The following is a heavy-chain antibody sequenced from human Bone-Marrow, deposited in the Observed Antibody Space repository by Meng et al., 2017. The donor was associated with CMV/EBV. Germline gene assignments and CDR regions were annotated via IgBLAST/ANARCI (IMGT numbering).Heavy chain of an antibody. Sequence: GESLKISCAASGFTVSSNYMSWVRQAPGKGLEWVAFIRHDGSYGYYTDSVKGRFAISRDNSKNTMYLQMNSLRVEDTAVYYCAKDVEWGQGPLVTVSS. CDR3: AKDVE. V-gene: IGHV3-30*02. J-gene: IGHJ4*02. CDR1: GFTVSSNY. CDR2: IRHDGSYG.